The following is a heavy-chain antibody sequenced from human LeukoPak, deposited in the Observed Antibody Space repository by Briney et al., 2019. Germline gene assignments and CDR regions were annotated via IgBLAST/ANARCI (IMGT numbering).Heavy chain of an antibody. CDR1: GFTFSTYT. J-gene: IGHJ4*02. Sequence: GGSLRLSCAAYGFTFSTYTMNWVRQAPGKGLEWVSSISSIGSTIYYADSVKGRFTISRDNAKNSLYLQMNSVRVEDTAVYYCARDLGATIFDFDYWGQGTLVTVSS. D-gene: IGHD1-26*01. CDR3: ARDLGATIFDFDY. V-gene: IGHV3-48*04. CDR2: ISSIGSTI.